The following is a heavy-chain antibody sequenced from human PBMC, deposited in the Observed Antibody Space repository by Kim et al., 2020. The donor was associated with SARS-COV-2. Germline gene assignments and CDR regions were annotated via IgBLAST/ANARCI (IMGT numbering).Heavy chain of an antibody. CDR3: AKDYYDSSGYFGGFDP. V-gene: IGHV3-33*06. D-gene: IGHD3-22*01. Sequence: SGKGRFTNSRENSKNTLYLQMNRLRAEDTAVYYCAKDYYDSSGYFGGFDPWGQGTLVTVSS. J-gene: IGHJ5*02.